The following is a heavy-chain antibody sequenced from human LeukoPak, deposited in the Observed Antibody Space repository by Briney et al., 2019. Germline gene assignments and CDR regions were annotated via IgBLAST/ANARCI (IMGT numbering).Heavy chain of an antibody. J-gene: IGHJ3*02. V-gene: IGHV3-11*01. Sequence: GGSLRLSCAASGFTFSDYYMSWIRQAPGKGLEWVSYISSSCSTIYYADSVKGRFTISRDNAKNSLYLQMNSLRAEDTAVYYCARGGEMATRTKAFDIWGQGTMVTVSS. D-gene: IGHD5-24*01. CDR2: ISSSCSTI. CDR3: ARGGEMATRTKAFDI. CDR1: GFTFSDYY.